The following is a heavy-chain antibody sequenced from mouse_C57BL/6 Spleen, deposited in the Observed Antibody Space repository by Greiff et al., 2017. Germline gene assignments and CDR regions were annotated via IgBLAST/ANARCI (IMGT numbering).Heavy chain of an antibody. Sequence: VQLQESGPGLVQPSQSLSITCTVSGFSLTSYGVHWVRQSPGKGLEWLGVIWSGGSTDYNAAFISRLSISKDNSKSQVFFKMNSLQADDTAIYYCARNLGNLLPTGYYAMDYWGQGTSVTVSS. CDR1: GFSLTSYG. CDR3: ARNLGNLLPTGYYAMDY. J-gene: IGHJ4*01. D-gene: IGHD1-1*01. CDR2: IWSGGST. V-gene: IGHV2-2*01.